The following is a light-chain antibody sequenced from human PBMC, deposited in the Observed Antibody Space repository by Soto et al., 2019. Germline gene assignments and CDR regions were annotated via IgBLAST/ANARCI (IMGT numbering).Light chain of an antibody. Sequence: DIQMTQSPSSLSASVGDRVTITCRASQSISMYLNWYQQKPGKAPKLLIYAASSLQSGVPSRFSGSGSGTDFTLTISSLEPEDFAVYYCQQRNIWPPVTFGQGTRLEIK. V-gene: IGKV1-39*01. CDR1: QSISMY. J-gene: IGKJ5*01. CDR2: AAS. CDR3: QQRNIWPPVT.